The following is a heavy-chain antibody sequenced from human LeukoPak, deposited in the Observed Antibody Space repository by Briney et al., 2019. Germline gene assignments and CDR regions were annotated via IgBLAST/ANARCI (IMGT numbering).Heavy chain of an antibody. CDR1: GGTFSSYA. CDR2: IIPIFGTA. D-gene: IGHD6-13*01. V-gene: IGHV1-69*13. Sequence: GASVKVSCKASGGTFSSYAISWVRQAPGQGLEWMGGIIPIFGTANYAQKFQGRVTITADESTSTAYMELSSLRSEDTTVYYCARSGSSWGLDYWGQGTLVTVSS. CDR3: ARSGSSWGLDY. J-gene: IGHJ4*02.